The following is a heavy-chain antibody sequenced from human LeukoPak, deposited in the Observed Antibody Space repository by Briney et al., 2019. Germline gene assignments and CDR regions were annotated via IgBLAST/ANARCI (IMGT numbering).Heavy chain of an antibody. CDR1: GFTFRTYA. Sequence: GGSLRLSCAASGFTFRTYAMNWVRQAPGKGLEWVSGISGSGDNTYYADSVKGRFTISRDNSKNTLYLQMNSLRAEDTAVYYCAKGDDILTGYLSYFDYWGQGTLVTVSS. J-gene: IGHJ4*02. CDR2: ISGSGDNT. D-gene: IGHD3-9*01. CDR3: AKGDDILTGYLSYFDY. V-gene: IGHV3-23*01.